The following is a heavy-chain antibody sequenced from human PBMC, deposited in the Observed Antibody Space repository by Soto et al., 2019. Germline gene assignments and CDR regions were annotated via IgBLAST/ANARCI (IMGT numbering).Heavy chain of an antibody. CDR1: GGSISSGDYY. V-gene: IGHV4-30-4*01. Sequence: QVQLQESGPGLVKPSQTLSLTCTVSGGSISSGDYYWSWIRQPPGKGLEWIGYIYYSGSTYYNPSLKSRVTTTVDTSKNHFSLKLSSVTAAATVVYYCGRDLSAAVGGWFDPWGQGTLVTVSS. D-gene: IGHD3-10*01. CDR2: IYYSGST. J-gene: IGHJ5*02. CDR3: GRDLSAAVGGWFDP.